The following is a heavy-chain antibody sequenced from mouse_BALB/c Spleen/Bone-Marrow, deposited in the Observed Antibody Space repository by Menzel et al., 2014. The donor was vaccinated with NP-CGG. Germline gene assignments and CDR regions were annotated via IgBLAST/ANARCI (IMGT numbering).Heavy chain of an antibody. Sequence: QVQLQQSGPGLVAPSQSLSNTCTVSGFSLTSYGVHWVRQPPGKGLEWLGVIWAGGSTNYNSALMSRLSISKDNSKSQVFLKMNSLQTDDTAMYYCATLRVVRGYWGQGTLVTVSA. CDR1: GFSLTSYG. J-gene: IGHJ3*01. D-gene: IGHD1-1*01. CDR3: ATLRVVRGY. V-gene: IGHV2-9*02. CDR2: IWAGGST.